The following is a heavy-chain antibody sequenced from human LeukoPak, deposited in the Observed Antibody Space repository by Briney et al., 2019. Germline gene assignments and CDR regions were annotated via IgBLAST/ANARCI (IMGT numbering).Heavy chain of an antibody. CDR1: GFTFSSYW. V-gene: IGHV3-7*01. Sequence: PGGSLRLSCAASGFTFSSYWMSWVRQAPGKGLEWVANIKQDGSEKYYVDSVKGRFTISRDNAKNSLYLQMNSLRAEDTAVYYCARGLSVTTPILDYWGQGTLVTVSS. D-gene: IGHD4-11*01. J-gene: IGHJ4*02. CDR2: IKQDGSEK. CDR3: ARGLSVTTPILDY.